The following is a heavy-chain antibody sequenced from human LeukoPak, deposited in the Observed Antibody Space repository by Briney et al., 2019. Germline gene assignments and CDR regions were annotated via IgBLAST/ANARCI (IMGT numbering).Heavy chain of an antibody. J-gene: IGHJ4*02. V-gene: IGHV4-39*01. CDR2: IYYSGST. CDR3: ARGHIRRLYDFWSGYSQQASKTPFDY. D-gene: IGHD3-3*01. CDR1: GGSISSSSYY. Sequence: KASETLSLTCTVSGGSISSSSYYWGWIRQPPGKGLEWIGSIYYSGSTYYNPSLKSRVTISVDTSKNQFSLKLSSVTAADTAVYYCARGHIRRLYDFWSGYSQQASKTPFDYWGQGTLVTVSS.